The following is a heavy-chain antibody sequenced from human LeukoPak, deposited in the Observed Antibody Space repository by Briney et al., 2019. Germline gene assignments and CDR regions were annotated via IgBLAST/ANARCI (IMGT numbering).Heavy chain of an antibody. V-gene: IGHV3-33*01. CDR3: ARAGPTRITIFGVVIPDYYYYGMDV. CDR2: IWYDGSNK. CDR1: GFTFSNYG. Sequence: GGSLRLSCAASGFTFSNYGMHWVRQAPGKGLEWVAVIWYDGSNKYYADSVKGRFTISRDNSKNTLYLQMNSLRAEDTAVYYCARAGPTRITIFGVVIPDYYYYGMDVWGQGTTVTVSS. J-gene: IGHJ6*02. D-gene: IGHD3-3*01.